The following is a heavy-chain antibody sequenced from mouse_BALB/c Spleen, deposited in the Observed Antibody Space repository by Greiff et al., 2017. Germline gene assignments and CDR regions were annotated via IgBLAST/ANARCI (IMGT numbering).Heavy chain of an antibody. CDR1: GYTFTSYT. V-gene: IGHV1-4*02. D-gene: IGHD2-3*01. CDR3: ARRWLRDFDV. J-gene: IGHJ1*01. CDR2: INPSSGYT. Sequence: QVQLKESSAELARPGASVKMSCKASGYTFTSYTMHWVKQRPGQGLEWIGYINPSSGYTEYNQKFKDKTTLTADKSSSTAYMQLSSLTSEDSAVYYCARRWLRDFDVWGAGTTVTVSS.